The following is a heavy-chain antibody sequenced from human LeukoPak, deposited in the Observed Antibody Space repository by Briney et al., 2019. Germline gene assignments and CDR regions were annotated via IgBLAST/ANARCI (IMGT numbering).Heavy chain of an antibody. V-gene: IGHV1-8*01. D-gene: IGHD3-10*01. CDR1: GYTFTSYD. CDR3: ARGGYQDYYGSGSYQAPQH. CDR2: MNPNSGNT. Sequence: GASVKVSCKASGYTFTSYDINWVRQATGQGLEWMGWMNPNSGNTGYAQKFQGRVTMTRNTSISTAYMELSSLRSEDTAVYYCARGGYQDYYGSGSYQAPQHWGQGTLVTVSS. J-gene: IGHJ1*01.